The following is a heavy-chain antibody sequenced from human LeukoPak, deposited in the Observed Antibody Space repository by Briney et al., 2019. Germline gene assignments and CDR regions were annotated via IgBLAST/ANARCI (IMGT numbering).Heavy chain of an antibody. V-gene: IGHV1-18*01. CDR1: GYTFTSYG. Sequence: ASVKVSCKASGYTFTSYGISWVRQAPGQGLEWMGWISAYNGNTNYAQKLQGRVTMTTDTSTSTAYMELRSLRSDDTAVYYCAREPPFYSGYYYDSSGYYDYWGQGTLVTVSS. D-gene: IGHD3-22*01. J-gene: IGHJ4*02. CDR2: ISAYNGNT. CDR3: AREPPFYSGYYYDSSGYYDY.